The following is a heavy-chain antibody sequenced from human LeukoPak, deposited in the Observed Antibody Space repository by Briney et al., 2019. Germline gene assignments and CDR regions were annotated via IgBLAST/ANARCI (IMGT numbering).Heavy chain of an antibody. CDR1: GFTFSGSA. D-gene: IGHD5-24*01. V-gene: IGHV3-73*01. CDR3: TRQGPRDGYNYFDY. Sequence: AGGSLRLSCAASGFTFSGSAMHWVRQASGKGLEWVGRIRSKANSYATAYAASVKGRFTISRDDSKNTAYLQMNSLKTEDTAVYYCTRQGPRDGYNYFDYWGQGTLVTVSS. J-gene: IGHJ4*02. CDR2: IRSKANSYAT.